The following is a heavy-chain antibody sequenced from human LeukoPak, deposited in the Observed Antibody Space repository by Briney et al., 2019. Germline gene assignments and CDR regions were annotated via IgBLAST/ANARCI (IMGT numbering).Heavy chain of an antibody. J-gene: IGHJ4*02. Sequence: GSLRLSCAASGFTFSSYAMSWVRQAPGRGLEWVSGISGSGGSTYYADSVKGRFTISRDNSKNTLYVQMNSLRAEDTALYYCAKGGYCSSTSCPQGYWGQGTLVTVSS. CDR2: ISGSGGST. CDR3: AKGGYCSSTSCPQGY. V-gene: IGHV3-23*01. D-gene: IGHD2-2*01. CDR1: GFTFSSYA.